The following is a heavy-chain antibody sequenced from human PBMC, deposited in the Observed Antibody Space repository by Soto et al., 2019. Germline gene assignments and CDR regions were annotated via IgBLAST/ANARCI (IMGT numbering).Heavy chain of an antibody. V-gene: IGHV4-4*07. Sequence: SETLSLTCNVSGASLIRYYWSWIRQPPGKGLEWIGRIYATGDTDYNPSLKSRISMSVDMSKKQFSLTLRSVTAADTAIYYCVRDGTKNLRDRFEPWGRGILVTVSS. J-gene: IGHJ5*02. CDR2: IYATGDT. CDR3: VRDGTKNLRDRFEP. D-gene: IGHD1-26*01. CDR1: GASLIRYY.